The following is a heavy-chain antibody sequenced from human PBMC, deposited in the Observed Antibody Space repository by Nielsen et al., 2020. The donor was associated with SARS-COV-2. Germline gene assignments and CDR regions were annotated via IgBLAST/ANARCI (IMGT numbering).Heavy chain of an antibody. Sequence: SETLSLTCTVSGGSISSGDYYWSWIRQPPGKGLEWIGYIYYSGSTYYNPSLKSRVTISVDTSKSQFSLKLSSVTAADTAVYYCARLGLAAAGHDAFDIWGQGTMVTVSS. D-gene: IGHD6-13*01. CDR1: GGSISSGDYY. CDR3: ARLGLAAAGHDAFDI. J-gene: IGHJ3*02. V-gene: IGHV4-30-4*01. CDR2: IYYSGST.